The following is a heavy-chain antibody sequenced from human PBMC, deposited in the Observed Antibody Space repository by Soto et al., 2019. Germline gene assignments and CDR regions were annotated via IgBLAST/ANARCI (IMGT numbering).Heavy chain of an antibody. CDR2: IYYSGST. V-gene: IGHV4-31*03. Sequence: SETLSLTCTVSCGSIISGGYYWSWIRQHPGKGLEWIGYIYYSGSTYYNPSLKSRVTISVDTSKNQFSLKLSSVTAADTAVYYCARCQGYCSSTSCYNWFDPWGQGTLVTVSS. D-gene: IGHD2-2*01. CDR3: ARCQGYCSSTSCYNWFDP. J-gene: IGHJ5*02. CDR1: CGSIISGGYY.